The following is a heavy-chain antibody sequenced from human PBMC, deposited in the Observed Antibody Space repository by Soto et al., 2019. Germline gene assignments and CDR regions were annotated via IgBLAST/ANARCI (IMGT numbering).Heavy chain of an antibody. D-gene: IGHD3-3*01. CDR2: IPSSGGTI. V-gene: IGHV3-48*03. J-gene: IGHJ4*02. CDR1: GFTFSSFE. CDR3: ARDGTGDFWSGYFTSFDY. Sequence: GGSLRLSCAASGFTFSSFEMNWVRQAPGKGPEWVSYIPSSGGTIYYADSVKGRFTTSRDNAKNSLFLQMNSLRADDTAIYYCARDGTGDFWSGYFTSFDYWGQGTLVTVSS.